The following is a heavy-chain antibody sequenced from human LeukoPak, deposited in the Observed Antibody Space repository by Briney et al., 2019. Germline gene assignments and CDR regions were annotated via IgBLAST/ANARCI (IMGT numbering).Heavy chain of an antibody. CDR1: GYSFTGYW. D-gene: IGHD5-18*01. J-gene: IGHJ4*02. Sequence: GESLKISCKGSGYSFTGYWIGWVRQMPGKGLEWMGIIYPGDSDTRYSPSFQGQVTISADKSISTAYLQWSSLKASDTAMYYCATSHPGGDTAMVGFDYWGQGTLVTVSS. CDR3: ATSHPGGDTAMVGFDY. CDR2: IYPGDSDT. V-gene: IGHV5-51*01.